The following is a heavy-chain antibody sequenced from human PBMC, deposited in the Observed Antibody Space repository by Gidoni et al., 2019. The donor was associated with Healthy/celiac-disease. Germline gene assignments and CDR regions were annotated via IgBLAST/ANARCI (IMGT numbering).Heavy chain of an antibody. CDR3: AHRNGDYPYDWFDP. CDR1: GFSLSTSGVG. V-gene: IGHV2-5*02. CDR2: IYWDDDK. Sequence: ITLKESGPTLVKPTQTLTLTCTFSGFSLSTSGVGVGWIRQPPGKALEWLALIYWDDDKRYSPSLKSRLTITKDTSKNQVVLTMTNMDPVDTATYYCAHRNGDYPYDWFDPWGQGTLVTVSS. D-gene: IGHD4-17*01. J-gene: IGHJ5*02.